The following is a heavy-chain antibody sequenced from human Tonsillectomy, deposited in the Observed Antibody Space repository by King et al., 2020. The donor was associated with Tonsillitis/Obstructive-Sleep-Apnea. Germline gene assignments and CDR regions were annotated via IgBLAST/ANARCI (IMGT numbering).Heavy chain of an antibody. CDR3: ARLSITIFGVVIMGSWFDP. CDR1: GGSISNYY. Sequence: QLQESGPGLVKPSETLSLTCTVSGGSISNYYWSWIRQPPGKGLEWIGYIYYSGSTNYNPSRKSRVTISVDTSKNQFSLKLSSVTAADTAVYYCARLSITIFGVVIMGSWFDPWGQGTLVTVSS. V-gene: IGHV4-59*01. J-gene: IGHJ5*02. CDR2: IYYSGST. D-gene: IGHD3-3*01.